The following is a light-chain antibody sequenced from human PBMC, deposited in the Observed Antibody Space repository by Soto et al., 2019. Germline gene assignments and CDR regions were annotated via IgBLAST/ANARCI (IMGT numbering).Light chain of an antibody. J-gene: IGKJ1*01. CDR2: AAS. CDR3: QQSYSTPQT. V-gene: IGKV1-39*01. CDR1: QSPSRF. Sequence: DIPMTQSPSSLSASVGDRVTITCRASQSPSRFLNWYQQKPGKAPKLLIYAASSLESGVPSRFSGSGSGTDFTLTISSLQPEDFATYYCQQSYSTPQTVGQGTNVEIK.